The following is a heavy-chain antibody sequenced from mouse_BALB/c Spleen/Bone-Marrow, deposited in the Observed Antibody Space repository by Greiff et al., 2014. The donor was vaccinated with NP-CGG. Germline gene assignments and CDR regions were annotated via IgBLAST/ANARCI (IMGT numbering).Heavy chain of an antibody. CDR3: ARGGNYVWFAY. CDR1: GYTFTRYT. D-gene: IGHD2-1*01. J-gene: IGHJ3*01. CDR2: INPSSGYT. Sequence: QVQLKESGAELARPGASVKMSCKASGYTFTRYTMHWVKQRPGQGLEWIGYINPSSGYTNYNQKFKDKATLTADKSPSTAYMQLSSLTSEDSAVHYCARGGNYVWFAYWGQGSLVTVSA. V-gene: IGHV1-4*01.